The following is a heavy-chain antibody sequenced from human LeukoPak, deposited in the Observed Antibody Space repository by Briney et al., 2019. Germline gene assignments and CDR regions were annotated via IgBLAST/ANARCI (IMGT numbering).Heavy chain of an antibody. CDR3: ARLVVVPAATHARDY. J-gene: IGHJ4*02. CDR2: IYTSGST. V-gene: IGHV4-38-2*02. CDR1: GYSISSDYY. Sequence: SETLSLTCTVSGYSISSDYYWVWIRQPPGKGLEWIGRIYTSGSTNYNPSLKSRVTMSVDTSKNQFSLKLSSVTAADTAVYYCARLVVVPAATHARDYWGQGTLVTVSS. D-gene: IGHD2-2*01.